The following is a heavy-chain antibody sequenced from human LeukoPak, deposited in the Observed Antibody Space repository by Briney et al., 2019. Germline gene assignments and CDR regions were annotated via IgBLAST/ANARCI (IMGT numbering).Heavy chain of an antibody. V-gene: IGHV3-11*01. CDR3: ARARGISGLVHYFDY. CDR1: GFTLTDHY. CDR2: INTGGSNI. Sequence: PGGSLRLSCAASGFTLTDHYLSWICQAPGKGLERLSYINTGGSNIYYADSVKGRFTISRDNAKNLLYLQMNSLRAEDTAVYYCARARGISGLVHYFDYWDHGILVTVTS. J-gene: IGHJ4*01. D-gene: IGHD3/OR15-3a*01.